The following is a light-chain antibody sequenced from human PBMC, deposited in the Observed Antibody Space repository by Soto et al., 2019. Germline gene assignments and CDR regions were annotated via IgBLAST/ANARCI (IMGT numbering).Light chain of an antibody. CDR2: DAS. CDR3: QQRGNWPVT. J-gene: IGKJ1*01. CDR1: QSVGSY. Sequence: EIVLTQSPATLSLSPGERATLSCRASQSVGSYFAWYQQKPGQAPRLLIYDASNRATGIPARFSGSGSGTDFTLTNSSLEPDDFAVYYCQQRGNWPVTFGQGTRVDIK. V-gene: IGKV3-11*01.